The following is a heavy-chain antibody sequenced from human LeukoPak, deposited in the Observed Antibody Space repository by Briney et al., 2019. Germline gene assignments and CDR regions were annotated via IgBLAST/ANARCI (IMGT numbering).Heavy chain of an antibody. CDR3: ARGVPAAIDY. J-gene: IGHJ4*02. Sequence: PSETLSLTCTVPGGSISSDYWGWIGQPAGKGLEWIGRIYTSGSTNYNPSLKSRVTMSVDTSKTQFSLTLSSATAADPAVYYCARGVPAAIDYWGPGTLVTVSS. CDR2: IYTSGST. CDR1: GGSISSDY. D-gene: IGHD2-2*01. V-gene: IGHV4-4*07.